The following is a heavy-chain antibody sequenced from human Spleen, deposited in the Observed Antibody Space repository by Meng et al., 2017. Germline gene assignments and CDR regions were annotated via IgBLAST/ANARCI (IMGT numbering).Heavy chain of an antibody. V-gene: IGHV4-39*01. D-gene: IGHD6-19*01. Sequence: QPQRQESGPGLGRPSEALARTGSVSGGSISTSGYYWGWIRQPPGKGLEWIGSIGHSGFTYYTPSLKSRVTVSIDTSRNQFSLWLTSVTAADTAVYYCVRSSAWVRTGFDPWGQGTLVTVSS. CDR2: IGHSGFT. CDR1: GGSISTSGYY. J-gene: IGHJ5*02. CDR3: VRSSAWVRTGFDP.